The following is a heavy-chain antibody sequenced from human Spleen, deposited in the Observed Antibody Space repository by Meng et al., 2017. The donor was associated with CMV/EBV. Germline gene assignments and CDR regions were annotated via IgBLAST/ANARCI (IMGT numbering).Heavy chain of an antibody. D-gene: IGHD6-13*01. CDR3: ARSPYSSSWYSVVEYFHH. Sequence: ASVKVSCKVSGYTLTELSMHWVRQAPGKGLEWMGGFDPEDGETIYAQKFQGRVTMTEDTSTDTAYMELSSLRSDDTAVYYCARSPYSSSWYSVVEYFHHWGQGTLVTVSS. J-gene: IGHJ1*01. CDR2: FDPEDGET. CDR1: GYTLTELS. V-gene: IGHV1-24*01.